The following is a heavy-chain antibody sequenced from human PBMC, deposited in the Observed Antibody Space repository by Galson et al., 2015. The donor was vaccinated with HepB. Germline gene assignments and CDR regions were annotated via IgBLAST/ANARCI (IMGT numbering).Heavy chain of an antibody. CDR2: IRYDGSNK. J-gene: IGHJ1*01. V-gene: IGHV3-30*02. CDR1: GFTFSSYG. D-gene: IGHD5-24*01. Sequence: SLRLSCAASGFTFSSYGMHWVRQAPGRGLEWVAFIRYDGSNKYYADSVKGRFTISRDNSKNTLYLQMNSLRAEDTAVYYCAKGMGDGGWLQLGYFQHWGQGTLVTVSS. CDR3: AKGMGDGGWLQLGYFQH.